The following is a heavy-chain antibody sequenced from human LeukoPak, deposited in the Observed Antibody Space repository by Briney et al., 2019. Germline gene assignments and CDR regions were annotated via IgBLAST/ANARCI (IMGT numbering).Heavy chain of an antibody. Sequence: GGSLRLSCAASGFTFSSFDMHWVRQPTGQGLEWVSTIGTASDTYYPGSVEGRFTLTRDNAKNSLYLQMNSLTAGDTAVYYCARGPPRGKYYYMDVWGKGTTVTVSS. CDR1: GFTFSSFD. J-gene: IGHJ6*03. D-gene: IGHD1-1*01. V-gene: IGHV3-13*01. CDR2: IGTASDT. CDR3: ARGPPRGKYYYMDV.